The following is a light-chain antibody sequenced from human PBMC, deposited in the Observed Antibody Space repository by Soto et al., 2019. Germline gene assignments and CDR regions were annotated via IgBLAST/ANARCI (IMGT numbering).Light chain of an antibody. CDR1: SSDVGGYNY. CDR3: SSYTSSSTLPYV. V-gene: IGLV2-14*01. J-gene: IGLJ1*01. Sequence: QSVLTQPASVSGSPGQSITISCTGTSSDVGGYNYVSWYQQHPGKAPKLMIYDVSNRPSGVSNRFSGSKSDNTASLTISGLQAEDEADYYCSSYTSSSTLPYVFGTGTKVTVL. CDR2: DVS.